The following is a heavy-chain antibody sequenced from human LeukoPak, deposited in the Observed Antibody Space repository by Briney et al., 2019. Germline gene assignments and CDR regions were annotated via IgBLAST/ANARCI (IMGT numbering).Heavy chain of an antibody. D-gene: IGHD4-23*01. V-gene: IGHV3-11*06. CDR3: ARVSLLDDGGLGDY. J-gene: IGHJ4*02. CDR2: ISHCSILT. Sequence: GGSLSLSCAASGFTLSDYYMTWFRQAPGEGGEWVSYISHCSILTNFAGSEKGGLTISRDNAKNSLYLQMNSLRAEDTAVYYCARVSLLDDGGLGDYWGQGTLVTVSS. CDR1: GFTLSDYY.